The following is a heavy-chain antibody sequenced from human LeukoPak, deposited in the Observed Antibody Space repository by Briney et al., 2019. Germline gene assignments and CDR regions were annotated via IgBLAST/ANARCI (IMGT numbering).Heavy chain of an antibody. J-gene: IGHJ4*02. CDR1: GFTFSSYS. CDR3: ARGRYSSSWYFDY. D-gene: IGHD6-13*01. CDR2: ISSSSSYI. Sequence: GGSLRLSCAASGFTFSSYSMNWVRQAPGKGLEWVSSISSSSSYIYYADSVKGRFTISRDNAKNSLYPQVNSLRAEDTAVYYCARGRYSSSWYFDYWGQGTLVTVSS. V-gene: IGHV3-21*01.